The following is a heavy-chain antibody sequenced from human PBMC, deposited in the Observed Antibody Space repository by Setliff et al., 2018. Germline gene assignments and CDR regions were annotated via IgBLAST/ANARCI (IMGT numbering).Heavy chain of an antibody. CDR1: GGSISSHY. Sequence: PSETLSLTCTVSGGSISSHYWSWIRQPPGKGLEWIGSTYYSGSTNYNPSLKSRVTISIDTSKNQFSLRLNSVTAADTAVYYCARLWISYESNTYFYPKYFDFWGQGTLVTVSS. V-gene: IGHV4-59*11. D-gene: IGHD3-22*01. CDR3: ARLWISYESNTYFYPKYFDF. J-gene: IGHJ4*02. CDR2: TYYSGST.